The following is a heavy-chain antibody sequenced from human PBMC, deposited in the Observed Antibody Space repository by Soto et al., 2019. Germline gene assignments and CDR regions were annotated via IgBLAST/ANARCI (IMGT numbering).Heavy chain of an antibody. D-gene: IGHD5-12*01. CDR1: GGIFNNYA. CDR2: IIPVFGTT. CDR3: ARGRLSGYGGYDSRLTAPYYFDY. J-gene: IGHJ4*02. V-gene: IGHV1-69*13. Sequence: ASVKVSCKASGGIFNNYAISWVRQAPGQGLEWMGGIIPVFGTTNYAQKFQGSITITADESTSTAYMEMSSLRSEDTAVYYCARGRLSGYGGYDSRLTAPYYFDYWGRGTLVTVSS.